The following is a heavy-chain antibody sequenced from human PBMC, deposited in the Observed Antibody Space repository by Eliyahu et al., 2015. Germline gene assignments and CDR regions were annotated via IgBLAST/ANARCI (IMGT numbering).Heavy chain of an antibody. J-gene: IGHJ4*02. CDR2: IIXFXNRT. CDR1: GGVFSSYT. V-gene: IGHV1-69*08. Sequence: QVQVVQSGAEVKKPGSSVKVSCKVSGGVFSSYTINWVRQAPGQGLXWMGGIIXFXNRTKYEQRFQGRVTITADKSTSTAYMELSSLRSDDTAVYYCARGVREDYGDYVLGLADSWGQGTLVTVSS. D-gene: IGHD4-17*01. CDR3: ARGVREDYGDYVLGLADS.